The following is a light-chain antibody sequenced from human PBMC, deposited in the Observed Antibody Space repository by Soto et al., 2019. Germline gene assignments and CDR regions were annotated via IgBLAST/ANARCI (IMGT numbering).Light chain of an antibody. CDR1: NSDVGAYKP. CDR2: DVS. V-gene: IGLV2-14*03. J-gene: IGLJ1*01. CDR3: SSSTTMGTSV. Sequence: QSVLTQPASVSGSPGQSITISCTGTNSDVGAYKPVSWYQHHPGKAPKLMIYDVSYRPSGVSNRFSGSQSGNTASLTISGLQPDDESDYYCSSSTTMGTSVFGTGTKVTVL.